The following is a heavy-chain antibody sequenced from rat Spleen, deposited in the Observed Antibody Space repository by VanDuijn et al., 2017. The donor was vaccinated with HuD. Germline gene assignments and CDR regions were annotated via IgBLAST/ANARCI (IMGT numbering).Heavy chain of an antibody. CDR3: AREGVLGMDA. J-gene: IGHJ4*01. V-gene: IGHV1-43*01. D-gene: IGHD4-3*01. Sequence: QIQLQQSGAELAKPGSSVKISCKASGYTFTSYYISWIKQTTGQGLEYVGYINTGSGGTNYNEKFKGKATMTVDKSSSTAFMQLSSLKPDDSAVYYCAREGVLGMDAWGQGVSVTVSS. CDR2: INTGSGGT. CDR1: GYTFTSYY.